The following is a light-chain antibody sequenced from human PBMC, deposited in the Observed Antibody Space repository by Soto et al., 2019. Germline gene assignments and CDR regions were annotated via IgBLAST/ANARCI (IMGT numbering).Light chain of an antibody. Sequence: SYELTQPPSVSVAPGQSARITCGGNNIGSQSVHWYQQKPGQAPVLVVYDDNDRPSGIPERFSGSKSGNTATLSITRVGAGDEADYYCRVWDSGTDHAVFGGGTKVTVL. CDR3: RVWDSGTDHAV. CDR2: DDN. CDR1: NIGSQS. V-gene: IGLV3-21*02. J-gene: IGLJ2*01.